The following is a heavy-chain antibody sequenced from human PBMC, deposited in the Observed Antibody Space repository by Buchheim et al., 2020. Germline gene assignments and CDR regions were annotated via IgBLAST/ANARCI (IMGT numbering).Heavy chain of an antibody. V-gene: IGHV3-7*01. D-gene: IGHD3-16*02. Sequence: EVQLVESGGGLVQPGGSLRLSCAASGFTFSSYWMSWVRQAPGKGLEWVANIKQDGSEKYYVDSVKGRFTISRDNAKNSLSLQMNSLRAEDTAVYYCARVPKHDYIWGSYRYYWGQGTL. CDR1: GFTFSSYW. CDR3: ARVPKHDYIWGSYRYY. J-gene: IGHJ4*02. CDR2: IKQDGSEK.